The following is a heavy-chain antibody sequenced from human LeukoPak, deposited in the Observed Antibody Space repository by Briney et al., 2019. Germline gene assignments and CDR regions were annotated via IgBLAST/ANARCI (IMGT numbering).Heavy chain of an antibody. D-gene: IGHD2-2*01. CDR3: ARPGYCSSTSCPDAFDI. CDR2: INHSGST. J-gene: IGHJ3*02. V-gene: IGHV4-34*01. Sequence: SETLSLTCAVYGGSFSGYYWSWIRQPPGKGLEWIGEINHSGSTNYNPSLKSRVTISVDTSKNQFSLKLSSVTAADTAVYYCARPGYCSSTSCPDAFDIWGQGTMVTVSS. CDR1: GGSFSGYY.